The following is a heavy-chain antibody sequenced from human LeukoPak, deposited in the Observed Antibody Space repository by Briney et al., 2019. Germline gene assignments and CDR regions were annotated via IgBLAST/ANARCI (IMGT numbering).Heavy chain of an antibody. D-gene: IGHD3-22*01. CDR2: ISGSGGST. CDR3: AKALYYYDSSGYPGAFDI. CDR1: GFTFSSYA. J-gene: IGHJ3*02. V-gene: IGHV3-23*01. Sequence: PGGSLRLSCAASGFTFSSYAMSWVRQAPGKGLEWVSAISGSGGSTYYADSVKGRFTISRDNSKNTLYLQMNSLRAEDTAVYYCAKALYYYDSSGYPGAFDIWGQGTMVTVSS.